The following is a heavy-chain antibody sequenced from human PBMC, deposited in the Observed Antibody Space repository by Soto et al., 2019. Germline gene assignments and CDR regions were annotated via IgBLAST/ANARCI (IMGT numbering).Heavy chain of an antibody. V-gene: IGHV4-31*03. CDR3: ARFGELLWGFDY. CDR1: GGSISSGGYY. Sequence: QVQLQESGPGLVKPSQTLSLTCTVSGGSISSGGYYWSWIRQHPGKGLEWIGYIYYSGSTYYNPSLMSRVTISVHTSKNQFSLRLSSVTAADTAVYCCARFGELLWGFDYWGHGTLVAVSA. CDR2: IYYSGST. D-gene: IGHD3-10*01. J-gene: IGHJ4*01.